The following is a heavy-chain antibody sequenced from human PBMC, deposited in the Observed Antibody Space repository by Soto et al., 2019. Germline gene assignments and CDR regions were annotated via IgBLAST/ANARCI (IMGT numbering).Heavy chain of an antibody. V-gene: IGHV4-39*01. J-gene: IGHJ4*02. CDR1: GVSISSSSYC. D-gene: IGHD3-3*01. Sequence: SETLSLTCTVSGVSISSSSYCWGWIRQPPGKGLEWIGSIYYSGSTYYNPSLKSRVTISVDTSKNQFSLKLSSVAAADSAVYFCARLEGRATISYYFDYWGQGTLVTDSS. CDR2: IYYSGST. CDR3: ARLEGRATISYYFDY.